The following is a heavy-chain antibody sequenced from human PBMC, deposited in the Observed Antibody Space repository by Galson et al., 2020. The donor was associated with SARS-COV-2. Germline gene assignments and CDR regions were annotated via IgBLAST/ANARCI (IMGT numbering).Heavy chain of an antibody. D-gene: IGHD3-10*01. V-gene: IGHV3-48*03. CDR1: GFTLRSYE. CDR2: ISSSGTTT. J-gene: IGHJ4*02. CDR3: ARDSADMVRGVLDY. Sequence: GESLKISCAASGFTLRSYEMNWVRQAPGKRMEWLSYISSSGTTTHYADAVKNRFTISRDNAQNLLFLQMNSLRVDDTAIYFCARDSADMVRGVLDYWGQGVLVTVSS.